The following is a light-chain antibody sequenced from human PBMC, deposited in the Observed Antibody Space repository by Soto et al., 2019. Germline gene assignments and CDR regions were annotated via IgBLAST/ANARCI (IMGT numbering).Light chain of an antibody. CDR2: ENN. J-gene: IGLJ3*02. Sequence: QSVLTQPPSVSAAPGQKVTISCSGSSCNIGNNYVSWYQQLPGTAPKLLIYENNKRPSGIPDRFSGSKSGTSATLGITGLQTGDEADYYCGTWDSSLSAWVFGGGTKVTVL. CDR1: SCNIGNNY. CDR3: GTWDSSLSAWV. V-gene: IGLV1-51*02.